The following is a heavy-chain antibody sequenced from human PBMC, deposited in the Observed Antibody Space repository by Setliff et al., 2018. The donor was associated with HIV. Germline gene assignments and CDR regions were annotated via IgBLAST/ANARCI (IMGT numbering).Heavy chain of an antibody. CDR3: ARPVWFGELPTHWYFDL. Sequence: SETLSLTCTVSGVSTSSGHYYWGWIRQPPGKGLEWIGSIYYRGSTYYCPSLKSRVTISVDTSKNQFSLRLTSVTAADTAVYYCARPVWFGELPTHWYFDLWGRGTRGNVS. D-gene: IGHD3-10*01. CDR1: GVSTSSGHYY. J-gene: IGHJ2*01. CDR2: IYYRGST. V-gene: IGHV4-39*01.